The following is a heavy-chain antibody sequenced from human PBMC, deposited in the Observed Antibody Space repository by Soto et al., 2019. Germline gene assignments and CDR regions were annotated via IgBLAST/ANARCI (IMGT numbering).Heavy chain of an antibody. CDR1: GFTFSSYA. CDR3: AKATLYYYDSIKDY. J-gene: IGHJ4*02. Sequence: EVQLLESGGGLVQPGGSLRLSCAASGFTFSSYAMSWVRQAPGKGLEWVSAISGSGGSTYYADSVKGRFTISRDNSKNPLYLQMNSLRAEDTAVYYCAKATLYYYDSIKDYWGQGTLVTVSS. CDR2: ISGSGGST. D-gene: IGHD3-22*01. V-gene: IGHV3-23*01.